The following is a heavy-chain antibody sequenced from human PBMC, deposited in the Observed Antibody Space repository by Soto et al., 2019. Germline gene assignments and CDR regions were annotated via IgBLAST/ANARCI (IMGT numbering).Heavy chain of an antibody. Sequence: PGGSLRLSCAASGFTFDDYTMHWVRQAPGKGLEWVSLISWDGGSTYYADSVKGRFTISRDNSKNSLYLQMNSLRTEDTALYYCVKDGRRTVTNPAPYSYCSTHVWC. CDR2: ISWDGGST. V-gene: IGHV3-43*01. J-gene: IGHJ6*03. CDR3: VKDGRRTVTNPAPYSYCSTHV. D-gene: IGHD1-1*01. CDR1: GFTFDDYT.